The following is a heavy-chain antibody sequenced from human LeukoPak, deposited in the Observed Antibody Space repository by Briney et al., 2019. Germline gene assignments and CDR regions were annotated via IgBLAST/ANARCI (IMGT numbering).Heavy chain of an antibody. CDR2: INGGSSYK. CDR1: GFTFSSYS. CDR3: AKARTVAGPYFDY. J-gene: IGHJ4*02. Sequence: GGSLRLSCAASGFTFSSYSMNWVRQAPGKGLEWVSSINGGSSYKYYADSVKGRFTISRDNSKNTLYLQMNSLRAEDTAVYYCAKARTVAGPYFDYWGQGTLVTVSS. D-gene: IGHD6-19*01. V-gene: IGHV3-21*01.